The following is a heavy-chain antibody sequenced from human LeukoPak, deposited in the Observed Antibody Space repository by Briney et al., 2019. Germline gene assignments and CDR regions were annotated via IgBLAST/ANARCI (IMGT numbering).Heavy chain of an antibody. V-gene: IGHV3-15*01. D-gene: IGHD1-26*01. CDR1: GFTFSTAW. Sequence: PGGSLRLSCAASGFTFSTAWRSWVRQAPGKGLEWVGRIKTKTEGKTTDYGAPVEGRFTISRDDSRDTLYLQMNSLNTEDTALYYCNTEDGSHWGHGTLVTVSS. J-gene: IGHJ4*01. CDR2: IKTKTEGKTT. CDR3: NTEDGSH.